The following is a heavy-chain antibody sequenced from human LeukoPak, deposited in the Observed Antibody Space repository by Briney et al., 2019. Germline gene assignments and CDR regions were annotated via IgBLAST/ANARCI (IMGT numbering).Heavy chain of an antibody. CDR2: IYYSGST. D-gene: IGHD5-18*01. CDR3: ARGVLRGYSYGRYYMDV. CDR1: GGSISSYY. J-gene: IGHJ6*03. V-gene: IGHV4-59*01. Sequence: PSETLSLTCTVSGGSISSYYWSWLRQPPGKGLEWIGYIYYSGSTNNNPSLKSRVTISVDKSKNQISLKLSSVTAADTAVYYCARGVLRGYSYGRYYMDVWGKGTTVTVSS.